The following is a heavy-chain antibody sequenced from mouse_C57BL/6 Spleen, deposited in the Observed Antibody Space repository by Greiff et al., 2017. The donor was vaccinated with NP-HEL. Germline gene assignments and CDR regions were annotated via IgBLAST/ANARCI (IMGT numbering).Heavy chain of an antibody. J-gene: IGHJ3*01. CDR1: GYTFTDYE. D-gene: IGHD2-4*01. V-gene: IGHV1-15*01. Sequence: VQLQQSGAELVRPGASVTLSCKASGYTFTDYEMHWVKQTPVHGLEWIGAIDPETGGTAYNQKFKGKAILTADKSSSTAYMELRSLTSEDSAVYYCTRAGLPAWFAYWGQGTLVTVSA. CDR3: TRAGLPAWFAY. CDR2: IDPETGGT.